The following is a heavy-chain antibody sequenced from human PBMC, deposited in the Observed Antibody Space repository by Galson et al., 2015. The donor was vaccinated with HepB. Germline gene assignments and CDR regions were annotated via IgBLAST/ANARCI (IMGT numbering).Heavy chain of an antibody. V-gene: IGHV3-7*03. CDR2: IKQDGSEK. J-gene: IGHJ4*02. D-gene: IGHD2-15*01. CDR3: AREIGGGGYYDY. CDR1: GFTFSNHW. Sequence: SLRLSCAASGFTFSNHWMTWVRQAPGKGLEWVAKIKQDGSEKHYVDFVKGRFTISRDNAKTSLYLQMNTLRAEDTAVYFCAREIGGGGYYDYWGQGTLVTVSS.